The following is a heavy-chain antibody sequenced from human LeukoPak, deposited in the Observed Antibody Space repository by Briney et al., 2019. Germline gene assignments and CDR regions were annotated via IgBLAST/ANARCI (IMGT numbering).Heavy chain of an antibody. V-gene: IGHV1-46*01. Sequence: ASVKVSCKASGYTFTSYYMHWVRQAPGQGLEWMEIINPSGGSTSYAQKFQGRVTMTRDTSTSTVYMELSSLRSEDTAVYYCARDHASSSSHGGDYFDYWGQGTLVTVSP. CDR3: ARDHASSSSHGGDYFDY. D-gene: IGHD6-6*01. J-gene: IGHJ4*02. CDR1: GYTFTSYY. CDR2: INPSGGST.